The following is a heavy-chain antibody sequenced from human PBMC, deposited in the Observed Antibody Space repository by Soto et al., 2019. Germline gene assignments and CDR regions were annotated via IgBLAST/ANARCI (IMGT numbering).Heavy chain of an antibody. CDR3: ARGGPITIFGVVKTTWFDP. CDR1: GGTFSSYA. J-gene: IGHJ5*02. D-gene: IGHD3-3*01. Sequence: SVKVSCKASGGTFSSYAISWVRQATGQGLEWMGGIIPIFGTANYAQKFQSRVTITADESTSTAYMELSSLRSEDTAVYYCARGGPITIFGVVKTTWFDPWGQGTLVTVSS. V-gene: IGHV1-69*13. CDR2: IIPIFGTA.